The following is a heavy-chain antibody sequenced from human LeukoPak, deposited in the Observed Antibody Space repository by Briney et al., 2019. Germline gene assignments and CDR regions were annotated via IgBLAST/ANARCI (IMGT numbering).Heavy chain of an antibody. Sequence: PGGSLRLSCAASGFTFSNAYMNWVRQAPGKGLEWVSYISSSGSIIYYADSVKGRFTISRDNAKNSLCLQMNSLRAEDTAVYYCARGGIAAAGTTWFDPWGQGTLVTVSS. CDR3: ARGGIAAAGTTWFDP. CDR1: GFTFSNAY. J-gene: IGHJ5*02. D-gene: IGHD6-13*01. V-gene: IGHV3-48*01. CDR2: ISSSGSII.